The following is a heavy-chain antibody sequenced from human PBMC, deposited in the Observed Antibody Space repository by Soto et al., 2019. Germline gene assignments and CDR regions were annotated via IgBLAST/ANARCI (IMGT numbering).Heavy chain of an antibody. D-gene: IGHD6-19*01. CDR3: ARIRIAVAGTNYYGMDV. Sequence: QVQLVQSGAEVKKPGASVKVSCKASGYTFTSYGISWVRQAPGQGLEWMGWISAYNGNTNYAQKLQGRVTMTTDTSTSTAYMELRSLRSADTAVYYCARIRIAVAGTNYYGMDVWGQGTTVTVSS. CDR1: GYTFTSYG. J-gene: IGHJ6*02. V-gene: IGHV1-18*04. CDR2: ISAYNGNT.